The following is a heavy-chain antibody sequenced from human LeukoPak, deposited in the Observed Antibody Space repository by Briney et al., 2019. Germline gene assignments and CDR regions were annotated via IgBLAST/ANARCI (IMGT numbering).Heavy chain of an antibody. CDR3: ARGARLTYYYDSSGFYCFDD. CDR2: ISAYNGNT. CDR1: GYTFTSYG. V-gene: IGHV1-18*01. D-gene: IGHD3-22*01. Sequence: VASVKVSCKASGYTFTSYGISWVRQAPGQGLEWMGWISAYNGNTNYAQKLQGRVTMTTDTSTSTAYMELRSLTSADTAVYYCARGARLTYYYDSSGFYCFDDWGQGTLVTVSS. J-gene: IGHJ4*02.